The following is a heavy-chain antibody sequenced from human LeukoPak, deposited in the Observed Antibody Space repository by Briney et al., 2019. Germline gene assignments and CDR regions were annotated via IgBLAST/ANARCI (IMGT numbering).Heavy chain of an antibody. CDR1: GFTVSSNY. J-gene: IGHJ4*02. D-gene: IGHD6-19*01. V-gene: IGHV3-53*01. CDR2: IFSGGST. CDR3: ARDLKTSGWYGDFDY. Sequence: GGSLRLSCVASGFTVSSNYMSWVRQAPGKGLERVSAIFSGGSTFYADSVTGRFTISRDNSKNTVYLEMNSLRAEDTAAYYCARDLKTSGWYGDFDYWGQGTLVTVSS.